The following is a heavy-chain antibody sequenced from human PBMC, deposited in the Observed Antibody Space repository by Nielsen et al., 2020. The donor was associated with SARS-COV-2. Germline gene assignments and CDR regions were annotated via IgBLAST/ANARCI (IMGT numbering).Heavy chain of an antibody. Sequence: GSLRLSCAVYNGSLSGFYWSWIRQPPGKGLEWIGEINHSGSTNYNSSLKSRVTISVDTSKNQFSLKLSSVTAADTAVYYCARPTMSYCGGDCSDYWGQGTLVTVSS. V-gene: IGHV4-34*01. D-gene: IGHD2-21*01. CDR1: NGSLSGFY. CDR2: INHSGST. J-gene: IGHJ4*02. CDR3: ARPTMSYCGGDCSDY.